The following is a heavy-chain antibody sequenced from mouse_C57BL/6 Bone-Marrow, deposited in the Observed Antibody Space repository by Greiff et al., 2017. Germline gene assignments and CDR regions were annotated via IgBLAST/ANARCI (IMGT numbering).Heavy chain of an antibody. Sequence: QVQLQQPGAELVMPGASVKLSCKASGYTFTSYWMHWVKQRPGQGLEWIGEIDPSDSYTNYNQKFKGKSTLTVDKSSSTAYMQLSSLTSEDAAVYYCARSSWFAYWGQGNLVTVSA. CDR2: IDPSDSYT. J-gene: IGHJ3*01. CDR3: ARSSWFAY. V-gene: IGHV1-69*01. CDR1: GYTFTSYW.